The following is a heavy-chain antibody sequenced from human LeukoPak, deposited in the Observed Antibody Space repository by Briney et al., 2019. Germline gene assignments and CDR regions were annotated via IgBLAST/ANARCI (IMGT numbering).Heavy chain of an antibody. J-gene: IGHJ4*02. CDR3: ARNKGWELPAELDS. Sequence: GGSLRLSCAASGFTFKNSWMSWVRQAPGKGLEWVANIKQDGGEKYYVDSVKGRFTISRDDAKTSVYLQMNSLRAEDTAVYYCARNKGWELPAELDSWGQGTLVTVSS. V-gene: IGHV3-7*01. D-gene: IGHD2-15*01. CDR1: GFTFKNSW. CDR2: IKQDGGEK.